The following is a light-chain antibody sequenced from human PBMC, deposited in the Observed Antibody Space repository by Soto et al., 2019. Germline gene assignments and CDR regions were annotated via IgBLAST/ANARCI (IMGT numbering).Light chain of an antibody. V-gene: IGKV3-11*01. Sequence: IVLTQSPATLSLSPGERATLSCRASQSVSSYLAWYQQKPGQAPRLLIYDASNMATGIPARFSGSGSGTDFTLTISSLEPEDFAVYYCQQRSNWPPDITFGPGTKVDIK. CDR2: DAS. CDR3: QQRSNWPPDIT. J-gene: IGKJ3*01. CDR1: QSVSSY.